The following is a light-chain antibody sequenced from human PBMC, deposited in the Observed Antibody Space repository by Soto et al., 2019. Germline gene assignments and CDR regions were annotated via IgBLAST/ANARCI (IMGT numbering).Light chain of an antibody. J-gene: IGLJ1*01. Sequence: QSALTQPASVSGYPGQSITISCTGTSSDVGGYNYVSWYQQHPGKAPKLMIYDVSNRPSGVSNRFSGSKSGNTASLTISGLQAEDEADYYCSSYTSSSTLYVFGTGTKLTVL. CDR3: SSYTSSSTLYV. CDR2: DVS. CDR1: SSDVGGYNY. V-gene: IGLV2-14*01.